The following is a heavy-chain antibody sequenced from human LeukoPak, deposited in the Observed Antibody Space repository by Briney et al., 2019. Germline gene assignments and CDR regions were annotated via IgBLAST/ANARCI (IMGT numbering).Heavy chain of an antibody. Sequence: SSETLSLTCTVSGGSISSYCWSWIRQPAGKGLEWIGRIYTSGSTNYNPSPKSRVTMSVDTSKNQFSLKLSSVTAADTAVYYCARLVTASEYAFDIWGQGTMATVSS. D-gene: IGHD2-21*02. J-gene: IGHJ3*02. V-gene: IGHV4-4*07. CDR3: ARLVTASEYAFDI. CDR1: GGSISSYC. CDR2: IYTSGST.